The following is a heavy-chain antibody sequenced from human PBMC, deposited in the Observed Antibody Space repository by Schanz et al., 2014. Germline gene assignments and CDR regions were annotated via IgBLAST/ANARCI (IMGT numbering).Heavy chain of an antibody. J-gene: IGHJ6*03. CDR3: ARGPYYYYNMDV. CDR2: IRSSSTPI. V-gene: IGHV3-48*01. CDR1: GFTFSDYS. Sequence: EVQLVESGGGWVQPGGSLRLSCAASGFTFSDYSMNWVRQAPGKGPEWVSYIRSSSTPIYYADSVKGRFTISGDSSKYTVNLQMNSRRADDTAVYYCARGPYYYYNMDVWATGPRSPSP.